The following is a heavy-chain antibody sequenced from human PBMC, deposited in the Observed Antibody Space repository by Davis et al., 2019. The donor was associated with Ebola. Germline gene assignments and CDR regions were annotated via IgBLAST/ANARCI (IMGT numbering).Heavy chain of an antibody. CDR2: IKSKTDGGTT. CDR1: GFTFSNAW. J-gene: IGHJ4*02. CDR3: ARGPSFLVS. V-gene: IGHV3-15*05. Sequence: PGGSLRLSCAASGFTFSNAWMSWVRQAPGKGLEWVGRIKSKTDGGTTDYAAPVKGRFTISRDNSKNTLYLQMNSLRAEDTAVYYCARGPSFLVSWGQGTLVTVSS. D-gene: IGHD2/OR15-2a*01.